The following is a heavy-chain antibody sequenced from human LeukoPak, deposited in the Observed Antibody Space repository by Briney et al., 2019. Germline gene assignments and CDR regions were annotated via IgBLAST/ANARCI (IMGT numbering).Heavy chain of an antibody. J-gene: IGHJ4*02. V-gene: IGHV4-59*01. D-gene: IGHD4-17*01. CDR3: ARVDGDYVYYFDY. Sequence: SETLSLTCTVSGGSISSYYWSWIRQPPGKGLEWIGYIYYSGSTNYNPSLKSRVAISVDTSKNQFSLKLSSVTAADTAVYYCARVDGDYVYYFDYWGQGTLVTVSS. CDR1: GGSISSYY. CDR2: IYYSGST.